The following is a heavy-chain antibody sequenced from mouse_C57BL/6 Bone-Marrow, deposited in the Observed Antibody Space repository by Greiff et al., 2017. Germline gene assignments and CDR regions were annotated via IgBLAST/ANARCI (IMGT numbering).Heavy chain of an antibody. D-gene: IGHD2-3*01. CDR2: IYPSDSET. V-gene: IGHV1-61*01. J-gene: IGHJ2*01. Sequence: QVQLQQPGAELVRPGSSVKLSCKASGYTFTSYWMDWVKQRPGQGLEWIGNIYPSDSETHYNQKFKDKATLTVDKSSSTAYMQLSSLTSEDSAVDYCARSDGYPIFDYWGQGTTLTGSS. CDR3: ARSDGYPIFDY. CDR1: GYTFTSYW.